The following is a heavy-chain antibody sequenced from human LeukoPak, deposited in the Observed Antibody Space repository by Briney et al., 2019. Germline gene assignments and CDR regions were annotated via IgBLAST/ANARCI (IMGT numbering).Heavy chain of an antibody. CDR2: IIPIFGTT. CDR3: ARHSSSYYSRIDP. V-gene: IGHV1-69*13. D-gene: IGHD6-13*01. Sequence: SVKVSCKASGGTFSSYAISWVRQAPGQGLEWMGGIIPIFGTTNYSQKFQGRVTITADESTSTAYMELSSLRSEDTAVYYCARHSSSYYSRIDPWGQGTLVTVSS. J-gene: IGHJ5*02. CDR1: GGTFSSYA.